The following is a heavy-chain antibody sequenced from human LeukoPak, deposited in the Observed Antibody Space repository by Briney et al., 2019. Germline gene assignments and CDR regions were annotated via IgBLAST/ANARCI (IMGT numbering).Heavy chain of an antibody. CDR1: GFTFSSYG. CDR2: IPYDGSNK. J-gene: IGHJ4*02. D-gene: IGHD3-10*01. V-gene: IGHV3-30*18. CDR3: AKPHTRSYYYGSGGYFDY. Sequence: PGGSLRLSCAASGFTFSSYGMHWVRQAPGKGLEWVAVIPYDGSNKYYADSVKGRFTISRDNSKNTLYLQMNGLRAEDTAVYYCAKPHTRSYYYGSGGYFDYWGQGTLVTVSS.